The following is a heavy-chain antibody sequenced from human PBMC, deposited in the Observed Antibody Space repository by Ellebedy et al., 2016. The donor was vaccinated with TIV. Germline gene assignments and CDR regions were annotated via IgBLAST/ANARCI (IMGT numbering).Heavy chain of an antibody. V-gene: IGHV1-18*01. D-gene: IGHD1-26*01. CDR1: GYTFTSYG. CDR3: ARDLAAATTDAFDI. J-gene: IGHJ3*02. Sequence: AASVKVSCKASGYTFTSYGIRWVRPAPGQGLQWMGWISGYNGNTNYAQRLQGRVTMTTDTSTSTVYMELRSLTSDDTAVYYCARDLAAATTDAFDIWGQGTVVTVSS. CDR2: ISGYNGNT.